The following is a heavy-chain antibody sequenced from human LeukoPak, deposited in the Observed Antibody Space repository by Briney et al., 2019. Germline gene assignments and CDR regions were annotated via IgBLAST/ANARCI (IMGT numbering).Heavy chain of an antibody. V-gene: IGHV3-48*01. CDR2: ISSSSSTI. J-gene: IGHJ4*02. CDR1: GFTFSSYS. CDR3: ARGSLDSSSWFQIGY. Sequence: GGSLRLSCAASGFTFSSYSMNWVRQAPGKGLEWVSYISSSSSTIYYADSVKGRFTISRDNARNSLYLQMNSLRAEDTAVYYCARGSLDSSSWFQIGYWGQGTLVTVSS. D-gene: IGHD6-13*01.